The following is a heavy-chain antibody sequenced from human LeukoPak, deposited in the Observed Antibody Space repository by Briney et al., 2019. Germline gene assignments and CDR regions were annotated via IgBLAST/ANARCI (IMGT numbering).Heavy chain of an antibody. CDR2: IYTSGST. CDR1: GGSISSGSYY. J-gene: IGHJ6*03. Sequence: TSETLSLTCTVSGGSISSGSYYWSWIRQPAGKGLEWIGRIYTSGSTNYNPSLKSRVTISVDTSKNQFSLKLSSVTTADTAVYYCARDRGQIGYYYYCYMDVWGKGTTVTVSS. V-gene: IGHV4-61*02. CDR3: ARDRGQIGYYYYCYMDV. D-gene: IGHD3-22*01.